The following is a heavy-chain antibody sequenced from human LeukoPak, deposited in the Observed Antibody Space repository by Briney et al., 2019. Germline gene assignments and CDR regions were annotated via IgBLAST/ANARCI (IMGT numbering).Heavy chain of an antibody. J-gene: IGHJ4*02. CDR3: ARVSGSYRTDY. CDR1: GFTFSSYW. D-gene: IGHD1-26*01. Sequence: GGSLRLSCAASGFTFSSYWMHWVRQAPGKGLVWVSRISSDGSSTSYADSVKGRFTISRDNAKNTLYLQMNSLRAEDTAVYYCARVSGSYRTDYWGQGTLVTVSS. V-gene: IGHV3-74*01. CDR2: ISSDGSST.